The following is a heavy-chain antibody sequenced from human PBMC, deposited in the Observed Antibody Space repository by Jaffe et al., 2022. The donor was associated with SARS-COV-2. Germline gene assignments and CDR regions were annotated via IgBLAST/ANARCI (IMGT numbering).Heavy chain of an antibody. CDR3: ARSYYDYVWGSYRFDAFDI. CDR2: IYHSGST. CDR1: GGSISSSNW. J-gene: IGHJ3*02. Sequence: QVQLQESGPGLVKPSGTLSLTCAVSGGSISSSNWWSWVRQPPGKGLEWIGEIYHSGSTNYNPSLKSRVTISVDKSKNQFSLKLSSVTAADTAVYYCARSYYDYVWGSYRFDAFDIWGQGTMVTVSS. D-gene: IGHD3-16*02. V-gene: IGHV4-4*02.